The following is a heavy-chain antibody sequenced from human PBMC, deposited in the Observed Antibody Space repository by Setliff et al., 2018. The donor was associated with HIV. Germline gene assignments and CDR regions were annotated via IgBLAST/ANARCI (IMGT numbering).Heavy chain of an antibody. D-gene: IGHD2-15*01. CDR2: INAGNGNT. V-gene: IGHV1-3*01. CDR1: GYSFATYW. Sequence: GESLKISCKGSGYSFATYWIGWVRQAPGQRLEWMGWINAGNGNTKYSQKFQGRVTITRDTSASTAYMELSSLRSEDTAVYYCTRGGDSRVVVVAAILYYFDYWGQGTLVTVSS. CDR3: TRGGDSRVVVVAAILYYFDY. J-gene: IGHJ4*02.